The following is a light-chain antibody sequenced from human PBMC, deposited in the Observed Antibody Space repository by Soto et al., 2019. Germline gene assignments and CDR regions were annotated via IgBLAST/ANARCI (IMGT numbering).Light chain of an antibody. CDR1: QSVSSSY. J-gene: IGKJ1*01. Sequence: ELVLTQSPGTLSLSPGERATLSCRASQSVSSSYLAWYQQKPGQAPRLLIYGASSRATGIPDRFSGSGSGTDFTLTISSLEPEDFAVYYCQQYGSSPRTFGQGTKVESK. V-gene: IGKV3-20*01. CDR3: QQYGSSPRT. CDR2: GAS.